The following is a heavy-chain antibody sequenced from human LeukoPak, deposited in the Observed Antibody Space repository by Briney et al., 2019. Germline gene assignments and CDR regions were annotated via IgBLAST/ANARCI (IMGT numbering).Heavy chain of an antibody. CDR3: ARDRSDCSSTSCYDAFDI. D-gene: IGHD2-2*01. CDR1: GGSISSGDYY. Sequence: SQTLSLTCTVSGGSISSGDYYWSWIRQPPGKGLEWIGYIYYSGSTYYNPSLKSRVTISVDTSKNQFSPKLSSVTAADTAVYYCARDRSDCSSTSCYDAFDIWGQGTMVTVSS. CDR2: IYYSGST. J-gene: IGHJ3*02. V-gene: IGHV4-30-4*08.